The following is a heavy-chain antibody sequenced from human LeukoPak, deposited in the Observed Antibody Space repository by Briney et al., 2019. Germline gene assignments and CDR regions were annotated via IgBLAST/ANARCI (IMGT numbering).Heavy chain of an antibody. J-gene: IGHJ4*02. Sequence: SVKVSCKASGGTSSSYAISWVRQAPGRGLEWMGGIIPIFGTANYAQKFQGRVTITADESTSTAYMELSSLRSEDTAVYYCARGTTIGGFDYWGQGTLVAVSS. CDR3: ARGTTIGGFDY. V-gene: IGHV1-69*01. D-gene: IGHD3-16*01. CDR2: IIPIFGTA. CDR1: GGTSSSYA.